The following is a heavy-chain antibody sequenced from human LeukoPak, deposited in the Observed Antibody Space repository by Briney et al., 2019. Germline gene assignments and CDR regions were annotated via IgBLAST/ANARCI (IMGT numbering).Heavy chain of an antibody. V-gene: IGHV1-2*02. J-gene: IGHJ4*02. CDR1: GYTFTGYY. CDR2: INPNSGGT. D-gene: IGHD5-18*01. CDR3: ARDLGTALISLSDY. Sequence: ASVKVSCKASGYTFTGYYMHWVRQAPGQGLEWMGWINPNSGGTNYAQKFQGRVTMTRDTSISTAYMELSRLRSDDTAVYYCARDLGTALISLSDYWGQGTLVTVSS.